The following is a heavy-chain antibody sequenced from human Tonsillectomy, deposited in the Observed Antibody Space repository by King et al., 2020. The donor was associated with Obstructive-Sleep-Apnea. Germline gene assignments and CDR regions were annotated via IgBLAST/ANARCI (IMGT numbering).Heavy chain of an antibody. V-gene: IGHV3-49*03. CDR3: TRGALDYGDYPPDY. CDR2: IRSKAYGGTR. CDR1: GFTFGDDA. Sequence: VQLVESGGGLVQPGRSLRLSCTVSGFTFGDDAMSLFRQAPGKGLEWGGFIRSKAYGGTREYAASVKGRFNLSRDESKSIAYLQMNSLKTEDTAVYYCTRGALDYGDYPPDYWGQGTLVTVSS. D-gene: IGHD4-17*01. J-gene: IGHJ4*02.